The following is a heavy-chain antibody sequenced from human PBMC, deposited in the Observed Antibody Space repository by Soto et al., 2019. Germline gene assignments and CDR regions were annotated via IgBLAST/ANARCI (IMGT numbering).Heavy chain of an antibody. CDR3: ARMADGYNYHFDY. Sequence: GGSLRLSCAASGFTFSDYYMSWIRQAPGKGLEWVSSISGSDSYRTYADSVKGRFSISRDDAKKSLYLQMSSLRAEDTAIYFCARMADGYNYHFDYWGQGTLVTVSS. CDR2: ISGSDSYR. D-gene: IGHD5-12*01. V-gene: IGHV3-11*06. J-gene: IGHJ4*02. CDR1: GFTFSDYY.